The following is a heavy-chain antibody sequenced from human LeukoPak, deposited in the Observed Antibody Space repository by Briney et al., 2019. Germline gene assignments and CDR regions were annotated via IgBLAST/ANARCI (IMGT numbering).Heavy chain of an antibody. V-gene: IGHV4-4*07. CDR1: GHSIRGYY. CDR3: ARGPKLSGSYTFDY. J-gene: IGHJ4*02. D-gene: IGHD1-26*01. CDR2: MYNSENS. Sequence: SETLSLTCTVPGHSIRGYYWSWLRQPAAKELEWVGRMYNSENSNYSRSLKSRVTMTIDTSKNQFSLKLTSLPAADTAVYYCARGPKLSGSYTFDYWGQGTLVTVSS.